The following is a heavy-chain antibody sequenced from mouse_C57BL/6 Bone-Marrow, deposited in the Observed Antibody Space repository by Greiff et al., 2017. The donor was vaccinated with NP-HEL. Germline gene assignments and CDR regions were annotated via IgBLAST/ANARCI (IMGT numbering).Heavy chain of an antibody. V-gene: IGHV3-6*01. D-gene: IGHD2-4*01. J-gene: IGHJ2*01. Sequence: EVQVVESGPGLVKPSQSLSLTCSVTGYSITSGYYWNWIRQFPGNKLEWMGYISYDGSNNYNPSLKNRISITRDTSKNQFFLKLNSVTTEDTATYYCARVGYDYDVDYWGQGTTLTVSS. CDR3: ARVGYDYDVDY. CDR2: ISYDGSN. CDR1: GYSITSGYY.